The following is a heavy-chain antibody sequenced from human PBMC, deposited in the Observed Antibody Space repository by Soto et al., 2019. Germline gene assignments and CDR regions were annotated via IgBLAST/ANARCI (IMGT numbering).Heavy chain of an antibody. Sequence: EVQLVESGGGLVKPGGSLRLSCAASGFTFSSYSMNWVRQAPGKGLEWVSSISSSGSYIYYADSVKGRFTISRDNAKNSLYLQMNSLRAEDTAVYYCARDDSIAVAGTMFDYWGQGTLVTVSS. CDR3: ARDDSIAVAGTMFDY. CDR2: ISSSGSYI. V-gene: IGHV3-21*01. J-gene: IGHJ4*02. D-gene: IGHD6-19*01. CDR1: GFTFSSYS.